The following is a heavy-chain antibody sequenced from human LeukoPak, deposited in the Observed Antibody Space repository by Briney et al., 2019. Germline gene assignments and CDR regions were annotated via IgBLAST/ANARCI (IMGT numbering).Heavy chain of an antibody. D-gene: IGHD6-19*01. CDR3: ATVWGSLGAVARTAFDI. V-gene: IGHV1-24*01. J-gene: IGHJ3*02. CDR1: GYTLTELS. CDR2: FDPEDGET. Sequence: GASVKVSCKVSGYTLTELSMHWVRQAPGKGLEWMGGFDPEDGETIYAQKFQGRVTMTEDTSTDTAYMELSSLRSEDTAVYYCATVWGSLGAVARTAFDIWGQGTMVTVSS.